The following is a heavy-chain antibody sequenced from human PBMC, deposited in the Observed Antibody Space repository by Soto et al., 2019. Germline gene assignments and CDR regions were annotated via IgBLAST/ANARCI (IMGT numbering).Heavy chain of an antibody. V-gene: IGHV1-69*01. CDR1: GGSFSNYA. J-gene: IGHJ6*02. D-gene: IGHD1-26*01. Sequence: QVQLVQSGAEVKMPGSSVRVSCKASGGSFSNYAISWVRQAPGQGLEWMGGIIPMFGIGKYAEKFLGRVTITSDDTTSTSDMELTSLRSADTAVYFCARAYRENYYYAMDVCGQGTTVTVSS. CDR3: ARAYRENYYYAMDV. CDR2: IIPMFGIG.